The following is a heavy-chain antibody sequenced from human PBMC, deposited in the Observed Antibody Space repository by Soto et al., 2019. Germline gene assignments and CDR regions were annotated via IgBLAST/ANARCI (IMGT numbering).Heavy chain of an antibody. CDR3: ARDPSGDAFDI. V-gene: IGHV1-46*03. CDR2: INPSGGST. Sequence: DSGKVSCKTSAGTLSSYTSSWVRQAPGQGLEWMGIINPSGGSTSYAQKFQGRVTMTRDTSTSTVYMELSSLRSEDTAVYYCARDPSGDAFDIWGQGTMVTVSS. J-gene: IGHJ3*02. CDR1: AGTLSSYT.